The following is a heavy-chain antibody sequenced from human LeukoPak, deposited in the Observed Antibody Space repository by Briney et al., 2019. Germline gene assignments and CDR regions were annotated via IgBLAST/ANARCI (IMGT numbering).Heavy chain of an antibody. CDR2: ISYDGNNQ. CDR1: GFAFSSLA. D-gene: IGHD2-15*01. V-gene: IGHV3-30-3*01. CDR3: ARVGSRYCSGANCYDGF. Sequence: SGTSLRLSCAVSGFAFSSLAMHWVRQAPGKGLEWVAFISYDGNNQYYADSVKGRFTISRDNSKNTLYLQMNNLRAEDTAIYYRARVGSRYCSGANCYDGFWGQGTLVSVSS. J-gene: IGHJ4*02.